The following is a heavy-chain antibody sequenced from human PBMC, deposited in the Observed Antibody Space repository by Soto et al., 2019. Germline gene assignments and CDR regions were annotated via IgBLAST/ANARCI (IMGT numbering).Heavy chain of an antibody. V-gene: IGHV4-59*08. CDR3: AGGSYYYYYMEV. CDR1: GGSISSYY. D-gene: IGHD3-3*01. CDR2: IYYSGST. Sequence: SETLSLTCTVSGGSISSYYWSWIRQPPGKGLEWIGYIYYSGSTNYNPSLKSRVTISVDTSKNQFSLKLSSVTAADTAVYYCAGGSYYYYYMEVWGKGTTVTVSS. J-gene: IGHJ6*03.